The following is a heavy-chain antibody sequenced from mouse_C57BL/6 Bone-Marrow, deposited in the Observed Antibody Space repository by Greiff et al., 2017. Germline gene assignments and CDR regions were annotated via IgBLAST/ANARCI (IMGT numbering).Heavy chain of an antibody. CDR3: TTDYDDV. CDR1: GFNIKDDY. V-gene: IGHV14-4*01. Sequence: VQLQQSGAELVRPGASVKLSCTASGFNIKDDYMHWVKQRPEQGLEWIGWIDPENGDTEYATKFQGKATITADTSSNTAYLQLSSLTSEDTAVYYYTTDYDDVWGTGTTVTVSS. D-gene: IGHD2-4*01. J-gene: IGHJ1*03. CDR2: IDPENGDT.